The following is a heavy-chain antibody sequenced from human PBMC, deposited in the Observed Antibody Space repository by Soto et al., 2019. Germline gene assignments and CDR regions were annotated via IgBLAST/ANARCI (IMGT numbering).Heavy chain of an antibody. CDR1: GFSISDDTMG. CDR2: IISNHGK. D-gene: IGHD1-7*01. J-gene: IGHJ4*02. V-gene: IGHV2-26*01. CDR3: ARIVVPGTIPTFDY. Sequence: QVTLKESGPVLVKPTQTLPLACSVSGFSISDDTMGVSWVRQSPGKETAWLVHIISNHGKSCRKALQRRITVYEDTSKSQVVLMMTNVDPEDSGTYYWARIVVPGTIPTFDYCGQGTLVTVSS.